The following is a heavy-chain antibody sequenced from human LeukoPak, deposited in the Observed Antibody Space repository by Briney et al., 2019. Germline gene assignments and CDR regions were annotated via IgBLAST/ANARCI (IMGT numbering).Heavy chain of an antibody. J-gene: IGHJ4*02. CDR3: ARVGDYALKD. CDR1: GGSISSYY. CDR2: IYYSGST. Sequence: SETMSLTCTVSGGSISSYYWSWIRQPPGKGLEWIGYIYYSGSTNYNPSLKSRVTISVDTSKNQFSLKLSSVTAADPAVYYCARVGDYALKDWGQGTLVTVSS. V-gene: IGHV4-59*12. D-gene: IGHD3-16*01.